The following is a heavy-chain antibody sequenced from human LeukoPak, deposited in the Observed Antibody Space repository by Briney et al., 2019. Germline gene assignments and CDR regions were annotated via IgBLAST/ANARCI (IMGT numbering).Heavy chain of an antibody. CDR2: ISGSGGST. V-gene: IGHV3-23*01. CDR3: AKDLRGRWVLGSNAFDI. CDR1: GFTFSSYG. Sequence: GGTPRLSCAASGFTFSSYGMSWVRQAPGKGLEWVSAISGSGGSTYYADSVKGRFTISRDNSKNTLYLQMNSLRAEDTAVYYCAKDLRGRWVLGSNAFDIWGQGTLVTVSS. D-gene: IGHD3-16*01. J-gene: IGHJ4*02.